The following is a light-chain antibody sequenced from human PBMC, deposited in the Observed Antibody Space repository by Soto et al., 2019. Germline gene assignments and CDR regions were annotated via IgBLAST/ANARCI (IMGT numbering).Light chain of an antibody. V-gene: IGKV1-39*01. Sequence: EIRRTESPSSLSASVGDRVTITCPASQSISSYLNWYQQKPGKAPKLLIYAASSLQSGVPSRFSGSGSGTEFTLTISSLQPDDFATYYCQHYNSYPWTFGQGTKVDIK. CDR1: QSISSY. J-gene: IGKJ1*01. CDR3: QHYNSYPWT. CDR2: AAS.